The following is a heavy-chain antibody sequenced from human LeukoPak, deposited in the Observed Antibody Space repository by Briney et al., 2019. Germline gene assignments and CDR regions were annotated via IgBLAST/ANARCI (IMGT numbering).Heavy chain of an antibody. V-gene: IGHV3-48*02. D-gene: IGHD6-19*01. CDR3: ARGLDQAVAGTYYFDY. Sequence: GGSLRLSCAASGFTFSSYSMNWVRQAPGKGLEWVSYISGSNNTIYYADSVKGRFTISRDNAKNSLYLQMNSLRDEDTAVYYCARGLDQAVAGTYYFDYWGQGTLVTVSS. CDR1: GFTFSSYS. J-gene: IGHJ4*02. CDR2: ISGSNNTI.